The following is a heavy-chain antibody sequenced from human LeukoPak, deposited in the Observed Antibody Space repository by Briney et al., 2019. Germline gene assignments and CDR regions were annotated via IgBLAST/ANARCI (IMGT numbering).Heavy chain of an antibody. V-gene: IGHV4-4*02. D-gene: IGHD2-15*01. Sequence: SETLSLTCAISGGSISSSNWWTWVRQPPGKGLEWVGEIYLRGNTNYNPSLESRVTISVDGSKTQLSLRLESVTAADTAVYYCARGTKNLGYCSGGSCYGNDYWGQGTLVTVSS. CDR1: GGSISSSNW. J-gene: IGHJ4*02. CDR3: ARGTKNLGYCSGGSCYGNDY. CDR2: IYLRGNT.